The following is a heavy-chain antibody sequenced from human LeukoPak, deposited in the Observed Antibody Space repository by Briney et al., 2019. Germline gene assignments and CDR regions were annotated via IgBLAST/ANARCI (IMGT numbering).Heavy chain of an antibody. J-gene: IGHJ4*02. CDR1: GYSFTSYW. CDR3: ARLWESSGYYYYY. CDR2: IYPGDSET. Sequence: GESLKISCKGSGYSFTSYWIGWVRQMPGKGLEWMGIIYPGDSETRYSPSFQGQVTISADKSISTAYLQWRSLKASDTAMYYCARLWESSGYYYYYWGQGTLVTVSS. D-gene: IGHD3-22*01. V-gene: IGHV5-51*01.